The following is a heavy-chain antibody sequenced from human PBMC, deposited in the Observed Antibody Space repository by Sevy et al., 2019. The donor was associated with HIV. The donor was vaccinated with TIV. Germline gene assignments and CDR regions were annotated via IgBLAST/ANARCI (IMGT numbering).Heavy chain of an antibody. Sequence: GGSLRLSCAASGFTFSSYAMNWVRQAPGKGLEWVSGLSGSGGSTNYADSVKSRFTISRDNSKNTLYLQMSSLRAEDTAVYYCAKDRVWELGDAFDIWGQGTMVTVSS. D-gene: IGHD6-13*01. V-gene: IGHV3-23*01. CDR1: GFTFSSYA. CDR3: AKDRVWELGDAFDI. J-gene: IGHJ3*02. CDR2: LSGSGGST.